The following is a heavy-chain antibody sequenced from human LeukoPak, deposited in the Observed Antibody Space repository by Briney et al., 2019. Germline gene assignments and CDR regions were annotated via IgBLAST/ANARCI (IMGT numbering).Heavy chain of an antibody. CDR1: GFTFSSYA. J-gene: IGHJ6*03. V-gene: IGHV3-23*01. CDR3: AKTHSGGSTYYMDV. D-gene: IGHD6-13*01. CDR2: ISGSGGST. Sequence: GGSLRLSCAASGFTFSSYAMSWVRQAPGKGLEWVSAISGSGGSTYYADSVKGRFTISRDNSKNTLYLQMNSLRAEDTAVYYCAKTHSGGSTYYMDVWGKGTTVTISS.